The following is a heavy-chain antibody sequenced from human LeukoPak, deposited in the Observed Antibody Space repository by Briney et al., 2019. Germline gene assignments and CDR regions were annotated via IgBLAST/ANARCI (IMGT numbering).Heavy chain of an antibody. Sequence: PSETLSLTCAVYGGSFSGYYWSWIRQPPGKGLEWIGEINHSGSTNYNPSLKSRVTISVDTSKNQFSLKLSSVTAADTAVYYCARETSHDPPAYYSSGRDVWGQGPTVTVS. D-gene: IGHD1-1*01. CDR3: ARETSHDPPAYYSSGRDV. J-gene: IGHJ6*02. CDR1: GGSFSGYY. V-gene: IGHV4-34*01. CDR2: INHSGST.